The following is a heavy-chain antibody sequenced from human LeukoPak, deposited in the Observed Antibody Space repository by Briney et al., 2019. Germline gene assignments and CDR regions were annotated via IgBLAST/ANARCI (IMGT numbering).Heavy chain of an antibody. CDR3: ARGASSAWYQNFDY. D-gene: IGHD6-19*01. CDR2: ISGSGGST. V-gene: IGHV3-23*01. Sequence: PGGSLRLSCAASGFTFSSYAMSWVRQAPGKGLEWVSAISGSGGSTYYADSVKGRFTISRDNAKNTLYLQMNSLRAEDTAVYYCARGASSAWYQNFDYWGQGTLVTVSS. CDR1: GFTFSSYA. J-gene: IGHJ4*02.